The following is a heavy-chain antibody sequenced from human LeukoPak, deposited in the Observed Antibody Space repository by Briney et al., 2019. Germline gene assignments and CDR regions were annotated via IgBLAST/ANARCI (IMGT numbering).Heavy chain of an antibody. CDR1: GFTFSSYG. Sequence: GRSLRLSCAASGFTFSSYGMSWVRQAPGKGLEWVSAISGSGGSTYYADSVKGRFTISRDNSKNTLYLQMNSLRAEDTAVYYCAKDLRGYYYYMDVWGKGTTVTISS. J-gene: IGHJ6*03. CDR2: ISGSGGST. CDR3: AKDLRGYYYYMDV. V-gene: IGHV3-23*01.